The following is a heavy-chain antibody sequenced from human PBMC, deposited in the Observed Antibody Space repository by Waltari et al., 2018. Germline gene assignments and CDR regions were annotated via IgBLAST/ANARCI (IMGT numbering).Heavy chain of an antibody. D-gene: IGHD2-15*01. CDR2: ITSDGSRT. J-gene: IGHJ6*02. V-gene: IGHV3-74*01. Sequence: WMGWVRQVPGKGLVWVSTITSDGSRTRYADSVKGRFTISRDNAKNTLYLQTNSLRAEDTAVYYCASHRPGGYGMDVWGHGTTVTVSS. CDR3: ASHRPGGYGMDV. CDR1: W.